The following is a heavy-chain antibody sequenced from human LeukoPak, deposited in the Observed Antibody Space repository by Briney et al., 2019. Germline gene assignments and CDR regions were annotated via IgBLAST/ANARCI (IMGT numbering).Heavy chain of an antibody. CDR1: GFTFSTYS. CDR3: AREDGSWHGFDY. V-gene: IGHV3-21*01. J-gene: IGHJ4*02. CDR2: ISSSSSYI. Sequence: GGSLRLSCAASGFTFSTYSMNWVRQAPGKGLEWVSSISSSSSYIYYADSVKGRFTISRDNAKNSLYLQMNSLRAEDTAVYYCAREDGSWHGFDYWGQGTLVTVSS. D-gene: IGHD6-13*01.